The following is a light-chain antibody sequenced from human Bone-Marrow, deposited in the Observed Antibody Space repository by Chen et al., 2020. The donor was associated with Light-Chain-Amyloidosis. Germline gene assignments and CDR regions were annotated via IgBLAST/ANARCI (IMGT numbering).Light chain of an antibody. CDR3: QQYGSSPET. V-gene: IGKV3-20*01. CDR1: QSVSSSY. J-gene: IGKJ2*01. Sequence: EIVLTQSPGTLSLSPGERATLSCRASQSVSSSYLAWYQQKPGQAPRLLIYGASSGATGIPDRFRGSGSGTDFTLTIRRLEPEDCAVYYCQQYGSSPETFGQGTKLEIK. CDR2: GAS.